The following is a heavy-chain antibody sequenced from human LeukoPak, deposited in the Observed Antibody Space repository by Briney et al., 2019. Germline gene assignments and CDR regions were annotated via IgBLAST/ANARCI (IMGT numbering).Heavy chain of an antibody. D-gene: IGHD3-22*01. CDR2: INPSGGST. CDR3: AIASYYYDSSGSYYFDY. Sequence: ASVTVSCKASGYTFTSYYMHWVRQAPGQGLEWMGIINPSGGSTSYAQKFQGRVTMTRDTSTSTVYMELSSLRSEDTAVYYCAIASYYYDSSGSYYFDYWGQGTLVTVSS. V-gene: IGHV1-46*01. J-gene: IGHJ4*02. CDR1: GYTFTSYY.